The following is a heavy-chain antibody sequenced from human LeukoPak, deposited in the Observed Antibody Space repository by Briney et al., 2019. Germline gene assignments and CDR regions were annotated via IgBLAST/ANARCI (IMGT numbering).Heavy chain of an antibody. CDR2: ILYSGST. D-gene: IGHD3-22*01. Sequence: SETLSLTCTVSGGSISSSRHYWGWIRPPPGKGLKRIGNILYSGSTNYNPSLKSRVTISVDTSKNQFSLKLSSVTAADTADYYCVRRVAGSGYRDSWGQGTLVTVSS. CDR3: VRRVAGSGYRDS. CDR1: GGSISSSRHY. J-gene: IGHJ4*02. V-gene: IGHV4-39*01.